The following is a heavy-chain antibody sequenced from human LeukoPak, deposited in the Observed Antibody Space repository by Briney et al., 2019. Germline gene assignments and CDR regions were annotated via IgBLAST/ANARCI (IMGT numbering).Heavy chain of an antibody. Sequence: PSETQSLTCTVSGGSISSSDYYWGWIRQPPGKGLEWIGRISYSGSTYYNPSLKRRVTISVVTSKNQFSLNLTSVTAADTAVYYCARLTHSYYYDSSGYYPYYYIDVWRKRTTVTVSS. CDR1: GGSISSSDYY. D-gene: IGHD3-22*01. CDR3: ARLTHSYYYDSSGYYPYYYIDV. V-gene: IGHV4-39*01. CDR2: ISYSGST. J-gene: IGHJ6*03.